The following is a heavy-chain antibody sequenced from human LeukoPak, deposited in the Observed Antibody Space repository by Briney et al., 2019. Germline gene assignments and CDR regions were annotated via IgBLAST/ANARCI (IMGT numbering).Heavy chain of an antibody. V-gene: IGHV3-23*01. CDR1: GFTFSSYA. Sequence: PGGSLRLSCAASGFTFSSYAMSWVRQAPGKGLEWVSTISGSGGSTYYGDSVKGRFTISRDNSKHTIHLQMNSLRAEDTAVYYCAKGKVNHDGAFDVWGQGTMVTVSS. CDR3: AKGKVNHDGAFDV. D-gene: IGHD1-14*01. J-gene: IGHJ3*01. CDR2: ISGSGGST.